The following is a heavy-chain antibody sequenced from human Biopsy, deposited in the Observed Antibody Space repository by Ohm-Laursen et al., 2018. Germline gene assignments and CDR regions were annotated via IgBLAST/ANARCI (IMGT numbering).Heavy chain of an antibody. Sequence: GASVKVSCKASDSTFPSFGISWVRQAPGQGLEWMGEINSMFGTTNYAQTFQGRVTITADESTSTAYMEVSSLRSEDTAVYYCAKRGVERGRPLAYWGQGTLVTVSS. D-gene: IGHD1-1*01. CDR2: INSMFGTT. CDR1: DSTFPSFG. CDR3: AKRGVERGRPLAY. J-gene: IGHJ4*02. V-gene: IGHV1-69*13.